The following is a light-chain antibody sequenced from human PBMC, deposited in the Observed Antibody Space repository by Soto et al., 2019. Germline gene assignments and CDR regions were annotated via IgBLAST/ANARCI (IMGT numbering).Light chain of an antibody. J-gene: IGLJ2*01. V-gene: IGLV1-44*01. CDR3: AAWDDTLNGVV. Sequence: QSVLTQPPSASGTPGQRVTISCSGGSSNIGSNTVNWYQQLPGTAPNLLIYSNNQRPSGVPDRLSGSKSGTSASLAISGLQSEDEADYYCAAWDDTLNGVVFGGGTKLTVL. CDR1: SSNIGSNT. CDR2: SNN.